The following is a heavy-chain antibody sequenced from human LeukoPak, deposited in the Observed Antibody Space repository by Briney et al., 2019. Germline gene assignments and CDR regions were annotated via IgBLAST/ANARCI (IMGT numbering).Heavy chain of an antibody. CDR3: AREGSGDRYLDF. Sequence: SETLSLTCSVSGGSIRNYYWSWIRQPPGKGLEWIGFTFYSGSTNYNPSLKNRVTISVDTSKNQFSLKLTSVTAADTAMYYCAREGSGDRYLDFGGRGTLVAV. CDR2: TFYSGST. CDR1: GGSIRNYY. D-gene: IGHD7-27*01. J-gene: IGHJ4*02. V-gene: IGHV4-59*01.